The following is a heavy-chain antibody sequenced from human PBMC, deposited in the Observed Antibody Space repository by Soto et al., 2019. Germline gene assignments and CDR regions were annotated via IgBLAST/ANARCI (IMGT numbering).Heavy chain of an antibody. CDR1: GASISTYY. CDR2: LYYSGNT. V-gene: IGHV4-59*01. Sequence: QMQLQESGPGVVKSSETLSLTCTVSGASISTYYWTWIRQAPGKGLEWIGYLYYSGNTNYNPSLKGRVTMSVDTSKNHFYLTLTSATAADTAVYFCARGGSEGGLDVWGQGTTVAVSS. D-gene: IGHD3-10*01. CDR3: ARGGSEGGLDV. J-gene: IGHJ6*02.